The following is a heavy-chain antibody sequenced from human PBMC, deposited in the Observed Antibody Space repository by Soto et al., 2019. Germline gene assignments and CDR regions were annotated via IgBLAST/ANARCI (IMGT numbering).Heavy chain of an antibody. CDR3: ARDQLYSSSWSDY. Sequence: QVQLGESGGGVVQPGRSLRLSCAASGFTFSSYGMHWVRQAPGKGLEWVAVIWYDGSNKYYADSVKGRFTISRDNSKNMLYLQMNSLRAEDTAVYYCARDQLYSSSWSDYWGQGTLVTVSS. V-gene: IGHV3-33*01. J-gene: IGHJ4*02. D-gene: IGHD6-13*01. CDR2: IWYDGSNK. CDR1: GFTFSSYG.